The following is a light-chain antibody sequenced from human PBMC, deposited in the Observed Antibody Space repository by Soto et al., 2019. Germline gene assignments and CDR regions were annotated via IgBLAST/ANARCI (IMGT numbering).Light chain of an antibody. CDR3: QQYNIWPIT. V-gene: IGKV3-20*01. Sequence: EIVLTQSPGTLSLSPGERATLSCRASQSVSSSYLAWHQQKPGQAPRLLIYGASSRATGIPDRFSGSGSGTDFTLTISRLEPEDFAVYYCQQYNIWPITFGQGTRLEIK. J-gene: IGKJ5*01. CDR2: GAS. CDR1: QSVSSSY.